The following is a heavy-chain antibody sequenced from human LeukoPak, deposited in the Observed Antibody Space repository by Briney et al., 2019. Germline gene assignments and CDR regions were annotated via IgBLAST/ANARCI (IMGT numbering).Heavy chain of an antibody. V-gene: IGHV3-43*02. D-gene: IGHD5-18*01. CDR1: GFTFDDYA. J-gene: IGHJ4*02. CDR3: AKDIEEAMVTYYLDY. Sequence: QPGGSLRLSCAASGFTFDDYAMHWVRQAPGKGLEWVSLISGDGGSTYYADSVKGRFTISRHNSKNSLYLQMNSLRTEDTALYYCAKDIEEAMVTYYLDYWGQGTLVTVSS. CDR2: ISGDGGST.